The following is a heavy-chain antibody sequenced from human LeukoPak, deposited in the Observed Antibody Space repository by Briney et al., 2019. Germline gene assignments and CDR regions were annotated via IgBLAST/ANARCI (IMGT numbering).Heavy chain of an antibody. V-gene: IGHV1-69*13. D-gene: IGHD3-22*01. CDR3: ARGGGYYDSSGYYFR. J-gene: IGHJ4*02. CDR2: IIPIFGTA. CDR1: GGTFSSYA. Sequence: GASVKVSCKASGGTFSSYAISWVRQAPGQGLEWMGGIIPIFGTANYAQKFQGRVTITADESTSSAYMELSSLRSEDTAVYHCARGGGYYDSSGYYFRWGQGTLVTVSS.